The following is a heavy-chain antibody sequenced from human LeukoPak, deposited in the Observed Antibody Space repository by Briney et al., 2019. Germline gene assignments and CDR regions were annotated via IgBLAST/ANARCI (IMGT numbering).Heavy chain of an antibody. J-gene: IGHJ4*02. D-gene: IGHD1-26*01. CDR2: ISGSGGST. V-gene: IGHV3-23*01. CDR3: AKSDERVGATYSDY. Sequence: GGSLRLSCAASGFTFSSYAMSWVRQAPGKGLEWVSAISGSGGSTYYADSVKGRFTISRDNSKNTLYLQMNSLRAEDTAVYYCAKSDERVGATYSDYWGQGTLVTVSS. CDR1: GFTFSSYA.